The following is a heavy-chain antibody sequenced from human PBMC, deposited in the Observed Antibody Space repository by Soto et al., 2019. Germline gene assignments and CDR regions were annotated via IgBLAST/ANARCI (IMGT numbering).Heavy chain of an antibody. Sequence: EVQLVESGGGLVQPGGSLRLSCAASGFTFSRYWMHWVRQAPGKGLVWVSRINSDGSSTSYADSLKGRFNISRDNAKNTLYLQMHSLRAEDTAVYYCSTGGSLNGYFDLWGRGTLVTVSS. CDR1: GFTFSRYW. CDR3: STGGSLNGYFDL. V-gene: IGHV3-74*01. J-gene: IGHJ2*01. CDR2: INSDGSST. D-gene: IGHD1-26*01.